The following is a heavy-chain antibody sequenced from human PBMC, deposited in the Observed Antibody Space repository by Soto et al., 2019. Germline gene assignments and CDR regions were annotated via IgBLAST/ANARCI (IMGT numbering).Heavy chain of an antibody. V-gene: IGHV5-51*01. CDR1: GYSFSNNW. CDR3: GSYGYCSATSCNHVFDI. Sequence: GESLKISCKGSGYSFSNNWIGWVRQMPGKGLEWMGIIYPGDSETRYSPSFQGQVTISADKSISTAYLQWSSLKGSDTAMYYCGSYGYCSATSCNHVFDIWGQGTMVTVSS. J-gene: IGHJ3*02. D-gene: IGHD2-2*03. CDR2: IYPGDSET.